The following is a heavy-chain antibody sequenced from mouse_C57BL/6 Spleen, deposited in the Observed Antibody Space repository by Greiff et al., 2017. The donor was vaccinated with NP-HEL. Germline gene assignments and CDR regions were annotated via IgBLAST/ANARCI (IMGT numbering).Heavy chain of an antibody. V-gene: IGHV1-80*01. CDR3: ARKGGYGSSRYFDY. D-gene: IGHD1-1*01. Sequence: QVQLQQSGAELVKPGASVKISCKASGYAFSSYWMNWVKQRPGKGLEWIGQIYPGDGDTNYTGKFTGKATLPADQSSRTAYMQLSSLTSEDSAVYFCARKGGYGSSRYFDYWGQGTTLTVSS. CDR2: IYPGDGDT. J-gene: IGHJ2*01. CDR1: GYAFSSYW.